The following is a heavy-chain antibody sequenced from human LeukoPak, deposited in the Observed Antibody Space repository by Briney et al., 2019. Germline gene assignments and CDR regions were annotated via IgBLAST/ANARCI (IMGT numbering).Heavy chain of an antibody. Sequence: SETLSLTCTVSGGSISSYYWSWIRQPPGKGLEWIGYIYYSGSTNYNPSLKSRVTISVDTSKNQFSLKLSSVTAADTAVYYCARRVPNCYFDLWGRGTLVTVSS. V-gene: IGHV4-59*08. CDR3: ARRVPNCYFDL. CDR1: GGSISSYY. J-gene: IGHJ2*01. CDR2: IYYSGST.